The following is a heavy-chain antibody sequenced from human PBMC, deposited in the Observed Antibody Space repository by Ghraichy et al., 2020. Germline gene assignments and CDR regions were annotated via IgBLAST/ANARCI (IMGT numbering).Heavy chain of an antibody. V-gene: IGHV3-23*01. CDR3: AKPFGNSHGLYHFDY. Sequence: LTCAASGFTFHNYALSWVRQAPGKGLEWVSAIRGSGSSSTYYADSVKGRFTISRDNFKNTLYLQMTSLRAEDTAVYYCAKPFGNSHGLYHFDYWGQGTLVTVSS. CDR1: GFTFHNYA. J-gene: IGHJ4*02. D-gene: IGHD5-18*01. CDR2: IRGSGSSST.